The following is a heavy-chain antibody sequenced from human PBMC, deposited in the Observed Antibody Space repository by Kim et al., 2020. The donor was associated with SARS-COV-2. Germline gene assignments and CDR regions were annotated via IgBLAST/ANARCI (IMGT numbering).Heavy chain of an antibody. V-gene: IGHV4-34*01. D-gene: IGHD2-15*01. CDR2: INHSGST. J-gene: IGHJ5*02. CDR3: ARGRFFLRYCSGGSCPVGGFDP. Sequence: SETLSLTCAVYGGSFSGYYWSWIRQPPGKGLEWIGEINHSGSTNYNPSLKSRVTISVDTSKNQFSLNLSFVTAADTAVYYCARGRFFLRYCSGGSCPVGGFDPWGQGTLVTVSS. CDR1: GGSFSGYY.